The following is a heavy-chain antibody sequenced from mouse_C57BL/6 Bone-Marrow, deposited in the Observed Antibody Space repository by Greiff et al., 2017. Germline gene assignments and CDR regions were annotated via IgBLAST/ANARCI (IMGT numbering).Heavy chain of an antibody. CDR1: GFSLSTFGMG. CDR2: IWWDDDK. Sequence: QVTLKESGPGILQPSQTLSLTCSFSGFSLSTFGMGVGWIRQPSGQGLEWLAHIWWDDDKYYNPALKSRLTISKDTCKNQVFLKIANVDTADTATDYCARTRDYGRLDYWGQGTTLTVSS. J-gene: IGHJ2*01. V-gene: IGHV8-8*01. D-gene: IGHD1-1*01. CDR3: ARTRDYGRLDY.